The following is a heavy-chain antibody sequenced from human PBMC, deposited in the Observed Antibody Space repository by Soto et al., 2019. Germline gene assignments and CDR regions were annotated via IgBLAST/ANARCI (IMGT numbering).Heavy chain of an antibody. J-gene: IGHJ4*02. CDR1: GFTFSSVA. D-gene: IGHD1-1*01. Sequence: EVQLLESGGGLLQPGGSLRLSCAASGFTFSSVAMAWVRQAPGKGLEWVSSITDSGGSTDYADSVKGRFTISRDNSRNTLYLQMNSMRADDTAVYDCAKLSWNPRYFDYWGQGTRVTISS. CDR2: ITDSGGST. V-gene: IGHV3-23*01. CDR3: AKLSWNPRYFDY.